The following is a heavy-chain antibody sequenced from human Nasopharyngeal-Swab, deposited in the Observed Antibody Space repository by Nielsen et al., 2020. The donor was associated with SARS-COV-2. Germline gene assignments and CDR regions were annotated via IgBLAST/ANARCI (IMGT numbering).Heavy chain of an antibody. D-gene: IGHD3-10*01. CDR2: IGPAGDT. CDR3: ARGSSVHAFDV. V-gene: IGHV3-13*01. J-gene: IGHJ3*01. Sequence: GGSLRLSCAASEFTFGVYDMHWVRQPTGKGLEWVSSIGPAGDTYYADSVKGRFTISRDNSKNTLFLEMDSLRAEDTAVYYCARGSSVHAFDVWGQGTEVTVSS. CDR1: EFTFGVYD.